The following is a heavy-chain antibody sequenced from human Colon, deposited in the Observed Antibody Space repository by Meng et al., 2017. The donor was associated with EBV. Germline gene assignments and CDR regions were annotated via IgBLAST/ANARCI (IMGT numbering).Heavy chain of an antibody. CDR3: ASSDYYRSDY. CDR1: GGSISRSDW. V-gene: IGHV4-4*02. CDR2: TSHSGST. J-gene: IGHJ4*02. Sequence: QVQLQESGTGLVXPXXXXXLNCAGSGGSISRSDWWSWVRQPPGKGLEWIGETSHSGSTDYSPSLKSRVTISLDKSKNQLSLKLNSVTAADTAVYYCASSDYYRSDYWGQGTLVTVSS. D-gene: IGHD3-22*01.